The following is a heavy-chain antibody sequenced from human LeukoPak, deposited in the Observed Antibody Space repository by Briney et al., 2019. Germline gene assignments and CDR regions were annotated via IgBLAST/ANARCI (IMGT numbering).Heavy chain of an antibody. CDR1: GFTFSSYA. J-gene: IGHJ6*02. Sequence: GGSLRLSCAASGFTFSSYAMSWVRQAPGKGLEWVSAISGSGGSTYYADSVKGRFTISRDNSKNTLYLQVNSLRAEDTAVYYCARGLDPYYYYYYGMDVWGQGTTVTVSS. D-gene: IGHD6-19*01. CDR3: ARGLDPYYYYYYGMDV. V-gene: IGHV3-23*01. CDR2: ISGSGGST.